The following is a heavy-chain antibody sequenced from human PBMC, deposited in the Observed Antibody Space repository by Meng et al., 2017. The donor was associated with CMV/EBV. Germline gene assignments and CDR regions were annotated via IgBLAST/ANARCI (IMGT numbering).Heavy chain of an antibody. CDR1: GGSISSDY. Sequence: SETLSLTCTVSGGSISSDYWSWIRQPPGKGLEWIGYIYYSGSTNYNPSLKSRVTISVDTSKNQFSLKLSSVTAADTAVYYCARMLAPVYGMDVWGQGTTVTVSS. D-gene: IGHD2-8*01. CDR2: IYYSGST. J-gene: IGHJ6*02. V-gene: IGHV4-59*01. CDR3: ARMLAPVYGMDV.